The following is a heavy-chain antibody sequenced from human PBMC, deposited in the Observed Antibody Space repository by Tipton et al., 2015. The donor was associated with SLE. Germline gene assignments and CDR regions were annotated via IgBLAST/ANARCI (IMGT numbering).Heavy chain of an antibody. J-gene: IGHJ3*02. CDR1: GFTFSSYA. V-gene: IGHV3-30*04. CDR3: ARAPSPPGPAAGPDAFDI. Sequence: SLRLSCAASGFTFSSYAMHWVRRAPGKGLEWVAVISYDGSNKYYADSVKGRFTISRDNSKNTLYLQMNSLRAEDTAVYYCARAPSPPGPAAGPDAFDIWGQGTMVTVSS. CDR2: ISYDGSNK.